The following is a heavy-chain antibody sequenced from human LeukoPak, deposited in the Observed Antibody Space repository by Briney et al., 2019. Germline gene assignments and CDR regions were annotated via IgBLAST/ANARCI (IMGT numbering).Heavy chain of an antibody. CDR3: ARNSGYSSSWYYYYGMDV. J-gene: IGHJ6*02. Sequence: PSETLSLTCTVSGGSISSGGYYWSWIRQHPGKGLEWIGYIYYSGSTNYNPSLKSRVTISVDTSKNQFSLKLSSVTAADTAVYYCARNSGYSSSWYYYYGMDVWGQGTTVTVSS. V-gene: IGHV4-61*08. CDR2: IYYSGST. CDR1: GGSISSGGYY. D-gene: IGHD6-13*01.